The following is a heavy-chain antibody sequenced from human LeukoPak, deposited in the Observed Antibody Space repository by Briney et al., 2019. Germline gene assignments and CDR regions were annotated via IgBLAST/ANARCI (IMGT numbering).Heavy chain of an antibody. Sequence: GGSLRLSCAASGFTFSDYYMSWIRQAPGKGLEWVSYISSSGSTIYYADSVKGRFTISRDNAENSLYLQMNSLRAEDTAVYYCAREMWRGFVDYWGQGTLVTVSS. CDR3: AREMWRGFVDY. V-gene: IGHV3-11*01. D-gene: IGHD3-3*01. CDR2: ISSSGSTI. J-gene: IGHJ4*02. CDR1: GFTFSDYY.